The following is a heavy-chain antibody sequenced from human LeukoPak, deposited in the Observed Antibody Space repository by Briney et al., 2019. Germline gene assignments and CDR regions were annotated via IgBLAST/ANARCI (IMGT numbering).Heavy chain of an antibody. V-gene: IGHV3-33*01. CDR2: IVYDGGNK. Sequence: GGSVTLSYAASVFSVTSDGMHSVRLAPGRRREWVAVIVYDGGNKYYADFVKGRLTISKDNSQNTLYLQMNSMRAEETAVYYCARSLARDYHGSGTYYMNNWFDPWGKGTLVTVSS. J-gene: IGHJ5*02. D-gene: IGHD3-10*01. CDR1: VFSVTSDG. CDR3: ARSLARDYHGSGTYYMNNWFDP.